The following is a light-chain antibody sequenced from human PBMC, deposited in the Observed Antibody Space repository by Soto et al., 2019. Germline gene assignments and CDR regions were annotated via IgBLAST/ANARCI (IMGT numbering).Light chain of an antibody. CDR3: QQYNNWPPIT. Sequence: VMTQSPSTLSVSPVEMATLSFMGSQTINNNIAWYQLKDGQVPRLLIYGASTRATGIPARFSGSGSGTEFTLTISSLQSEDFAVYYCQQYNNWPPITFGQGTRLEIK. J-gene: IGKJ5*01. V-gene: IGKV3-15*01. CDR1: QTINNN. CDR2: GAS.